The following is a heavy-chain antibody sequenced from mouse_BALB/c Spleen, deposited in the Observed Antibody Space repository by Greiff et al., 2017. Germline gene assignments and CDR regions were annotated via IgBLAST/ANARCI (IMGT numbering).Heavy chain of an antibody. J-gene: IGHJ4*01. CDR3: ARRDGNYGGAMDY. Sequence: EVMLVESGGDLVKPGGSLKLSCAASGFTFSSYGMSWVRQTPDKRLEWVATISSGGSYTYYPDSVKGRFTISRDNAKNTLYLQMSSLKSEDTAMYYCARRDGNYGGAMDYWGQGTSVTVSS. V-gene: IGHV5-6*02. CDR1: GFTFSSYG. D-gene: IGHD2-1*01. CDR2: ISSGGSYT.